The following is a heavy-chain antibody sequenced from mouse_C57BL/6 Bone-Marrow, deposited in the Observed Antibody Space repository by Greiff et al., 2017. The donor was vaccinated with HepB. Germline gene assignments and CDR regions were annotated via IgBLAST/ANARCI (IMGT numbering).Heavy chain of an antibody. CDR2: IHPNSGST. D-gene: IGHD2-4*01. CDR3: ARRRLRSLAY. J-gene: IGHJ3*01. CDR1: GYTFTSYW. V-gene: IGHV1-64*01. Sequence: VQLPQPGAELVKPGASLTLSCKASGYTFTSYWMHWVKQRPGQGLEWIGMIHPNSGSTNYNEKFKSKATLTVYKSSSTAYMQLSSLTSEDSAVYYCARRRLRSLAYWGQGTLVTVSA.